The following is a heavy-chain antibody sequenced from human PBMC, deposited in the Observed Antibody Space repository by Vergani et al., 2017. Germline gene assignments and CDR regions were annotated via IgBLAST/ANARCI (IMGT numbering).Heavy chain of an antibody. CDR3: AKSPYYEVGRFDP. Sequence: QVQLVESGGGVVQPGRCLRLSCAASGFTLSSYAMHWVRQAPGKGLEWVAVISFDGSNKYYADPVKGRLTTSRDNSKNPLYLQMNSLRAEDTALYYCAKSPYYEVGRFDPWGQGTLVTVSS. J-gene: IGHJ5*02. V-gene: IGHV3-30-3*02. CDR1: GFTLSSYA. D-gene: IGHD3-3*01. CDR2: ISFDGSNK.